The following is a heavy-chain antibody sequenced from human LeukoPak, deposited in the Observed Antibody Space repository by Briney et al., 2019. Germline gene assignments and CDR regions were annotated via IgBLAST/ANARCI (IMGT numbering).Heavy chain of an antibody. CDR1: GFTFDYSA. V-gene: IGHV3-23*01. J-gene: IGHJ4*02. CDR3: VKGGFTYYDD. CDR2: INTGDIT. D-gene: IGHD3-22*01. Sequence: GGSLRLPCAASGFTFDYSAMTWVRQAPEKGLEWVSTINTGDITFYANSVKGRFTISRDNSKNALFLQMNSLRAEDTAIYYCVKGGFTYYDDWGQGTLVTVSS.